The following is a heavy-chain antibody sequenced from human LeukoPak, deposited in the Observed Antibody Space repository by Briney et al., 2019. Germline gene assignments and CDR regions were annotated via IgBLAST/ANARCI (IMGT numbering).Heavy chain of an antibody. CDR1: GFTFSSYA. D-gene: IGHD1-26*01. J-gene: IGHJ6*02. CDR3: AKVGGTLFRENLMYYYYGMDV. Sequence: QPGRSLRLSCAASGFTFSSYAMHWVRQAPGKGLEWVAVISYDGSNKYYADSVKGRFTISRDNSKNTLYLQMNSLRAEDTAVYYCAKVGGTLFRENLMYYYYGMDVWGQGTTVIVSS. CDR2: ISYDGSNK. V-gene: IGHV3-30-3*01.